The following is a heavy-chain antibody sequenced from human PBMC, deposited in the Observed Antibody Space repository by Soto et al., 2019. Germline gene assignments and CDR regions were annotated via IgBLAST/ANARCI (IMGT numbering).Heavy chain of an antibody. CDR1: GGSFSGYY. CDR3: ARAAPRYCSGDSCYSVRDY. J-gene: IGHJ4*02. Sequence: PSETLSLTCAVYGGSFSGYYWSWIRQPPGKGLEWIGEINHSGSTNYNPSLKSRVTISVDTSKNQFSLKLSSVTAADTAVYYCARAAPRYCSGDSCYSVRDYWGQGTLVTVSS. D-gene: IGHD2-15*01. CDR2: INHSGST. V-gene: IGHV4-34*01.